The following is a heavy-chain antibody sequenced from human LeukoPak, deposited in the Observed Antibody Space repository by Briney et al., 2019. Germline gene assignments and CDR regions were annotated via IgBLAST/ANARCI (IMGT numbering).Heavy chain of an antibody. Sequence: ASVKVSCKASGYTFTGDYMHWVRQAPGQGLEWMGWINPNSGGTKYAQKFQGRVTMTSDASISTAYMELSSLRSDDTAVYYCASRPDQHLLYYFDYWGQGALVTVSS. D-gene: IGHD2-15*01. CDR3: ASRPDQHLLYYFDY. J-gene: IGHJ4*02. CDR2: INPNSGGT. CDR1: GYTFTGDY. V-gene: IGHV1-2*02.